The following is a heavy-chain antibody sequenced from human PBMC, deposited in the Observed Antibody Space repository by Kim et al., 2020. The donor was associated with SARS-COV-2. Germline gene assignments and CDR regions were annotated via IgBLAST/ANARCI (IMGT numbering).Heavy chain of an antibody. Sequence: GGSLRLSCAASGFTFSSYAMHWVRQAPGKGLEWVAVISYDGSNKYYADSVKGRFTISRDNSKNTLYLQMNSLRAEDTAVYYCARDFMTTVTGGDWGQGTLVTVSS. CDR1: GFTFSSYA. J-gene: IGHJ4*02. CDR3: ARDFMTTVTGGD. CDR2: ISYDGSNK. V-gene: IGHV3-30*04. D-gene: IGHD4-17*01.